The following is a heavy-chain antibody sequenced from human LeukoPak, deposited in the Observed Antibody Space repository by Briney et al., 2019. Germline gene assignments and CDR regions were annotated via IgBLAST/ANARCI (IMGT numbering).Heavy chain of an antibody. J-gene: IGHJ3*02. Sequence: SETLSLTCTVSGGSISSGGYYWSWIRQHPGKGLEWIGYIYYSGSTYYNSSLKSRVTISVDAPKNQFSLKLSSVTAADTAVYYCARDEPVLLWFGEPSGAFDIWGQGTMVAVSS. V-gene: IGHV4-31*03. CDR1: GGSISSGGYY. CDR2: IYYSGST. D-gene: IGHD3-10*01. CDR3: ARDEPVLLWFGEPSGAFDI.